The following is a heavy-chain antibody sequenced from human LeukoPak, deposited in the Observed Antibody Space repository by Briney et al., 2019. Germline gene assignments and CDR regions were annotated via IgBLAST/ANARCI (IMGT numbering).Heavy chain of an antibody. V-gene: IGHV3-30*04. D-gene: IGHD5-18*01. Sequence: PGGSLRLSCAASGFTFSSYAMHWVRQAPGKGLEWVAVISYDGSNKYYADSVKGRFTISRDNSKNTLYLQMNSLRAEDTAVYYCARGLRGYSYGYGVGAWGQGTLVTVSS. CDR1: GFTFSSYA. CDR2: ISYDGSNK. J-gene: IGHJ5*02. CDR3: ARGLRGYSYGYGVGA.